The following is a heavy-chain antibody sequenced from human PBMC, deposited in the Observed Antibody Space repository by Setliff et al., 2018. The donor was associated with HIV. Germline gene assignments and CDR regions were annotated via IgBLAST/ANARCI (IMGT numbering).Heavy chain of an antibody. CDR2: GYYSGIT. V-gene: IGHV4-59*08. J-gene: IGHJ4*02. CDR1: GASISGYY. CDR3: ARSSRGSLRDLDY. Sequence: SETLSLTCTVSGASISGYYWSWIRQTPGKGLEWIGCGYYSGITHYDPSLKSRVSISVDASKNQFSLRLNSVTVADTAVYFCARSSRGSLRDLDYWGPGTLVTVSS. D-gene: IGHD2-21*02.